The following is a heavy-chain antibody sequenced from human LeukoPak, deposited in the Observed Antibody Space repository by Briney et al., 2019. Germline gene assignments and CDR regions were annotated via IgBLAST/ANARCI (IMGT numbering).Heavy chain of an antibody. D-gene: IGHD4-23*01. Sequence: SETLSLTCAVYGGSFSGYYWSWIRQPPGKGLEWIGEINHSGSTNYNPSLKSRVTISVDTSKNQFSLKLSSVTAADTAVYYCASSYGGNSYWGRGTLVTVSS. CDR3: ASSYGGNSY. CDR1: GGSFSGYY. CDR2: INHSGST. J-gene: IGHJ4*02. V-gene: IGHV4-34*01.